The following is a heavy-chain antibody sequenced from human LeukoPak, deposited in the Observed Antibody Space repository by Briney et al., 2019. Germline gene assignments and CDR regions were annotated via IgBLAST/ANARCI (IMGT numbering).Heavy chain of an antibody. Sequence: PSETLSLTCTVSGGSISSSNYYWGWIRQPPGKGLEWTGSIYYSGSIYYNPSIKSRATISVDTSKNQLSLKLTSVTAADTAVYYCARQRGYCSGGSCYGMFDYWGQGTLVTVSS. CDR2: IYYSGSI. J-gene: IGHJ4*01. CDR1: GGSISSSNYY. V-gene: IGHV4-39*01. CDR3: ARQRGYCSGGSCYGMFDY. D-gene: IGHD2-15*01.